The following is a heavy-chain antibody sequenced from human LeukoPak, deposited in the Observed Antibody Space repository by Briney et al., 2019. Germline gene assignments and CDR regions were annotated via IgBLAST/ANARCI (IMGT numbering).Heavy chain of an antibody. CDR3: ARVGWSGLEIN. J-gene: IGHJ4*02. D-gene: IGHD3-3*01. Sequence: PSETLSLTCAVYGGSFSGYYWSWIRQPPWKGLEWIGEINHSGSTNYNPSLKSRVTISVDTSMNQFSLKLSSVTAADTAVYYCARVGWSGLEINWGQGTLVTVSS. V-gene: IGHV4-34*01. CDR2: INHSGST. CDR1: GGSFSGYY.